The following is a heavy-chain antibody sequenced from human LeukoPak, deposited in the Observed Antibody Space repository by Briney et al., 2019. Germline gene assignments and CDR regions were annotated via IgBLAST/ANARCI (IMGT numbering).Heavy chain of an antibody. D-gene: IGHD2-2*01. V-gene: IGHV3-23*01. CDR2: ISGSGVST. CDR1: GFTFSSYV. J-gene: IGHJ1*01. Sequence: PGGSLRLSCAASGFTFSSYVMNWVRQAPGKGLEWVSAISGSGVSTSYADSVKGRFTISRDNSKNTLYLHMNSLRAEDTAIYFCAKDPANQLLYPAHSSHWGQGTLVTVSS. CDR3: AKDPANQLLYPAHSSH.